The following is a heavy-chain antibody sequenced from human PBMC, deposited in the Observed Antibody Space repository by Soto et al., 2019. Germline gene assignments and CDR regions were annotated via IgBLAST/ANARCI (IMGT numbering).Heavy chain of an antibody. D-gene: IGHD6-6*01. Sequence: QVQLQESGPGLVTPSETLSLTCTVSGGSIRPYYWSWIRQPPGKGLEWIGYIYYTGSTNYNSSLKSRVTVSLDTSKNQFSLKLNSVTAADTALYYCARGSPMSSSFPLDFWGQGTLVAVSS. J-gene: IGHJ4*02. CDR1: GGSIRPYY. CDR2: IYYTGST. V-gene: IGHV4-59*01. CDR3: ARGSPMSSSFPLDF.